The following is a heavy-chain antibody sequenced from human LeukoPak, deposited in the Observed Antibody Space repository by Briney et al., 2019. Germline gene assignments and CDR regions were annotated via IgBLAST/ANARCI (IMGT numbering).Heavy chain of an antibody. CDR1: GFSLSNHW. V-gene: IGHV3-74*01. D-gene: IGHD3-16*01. CDR2: IDPDGSVA. Sequence: PGGSLRLSCEASGFSLSNHWMHWVRQAPGKRLVWVAHIDPDGSVANYGDSVKGRFTISRDNAKNTLYLQMDSLRAEDTAVYYCARELGRGGSAFDEWGQGTMVTVSS. CDR3: ARELGRGGSAFDE. J-gene: IGHJ3*01.